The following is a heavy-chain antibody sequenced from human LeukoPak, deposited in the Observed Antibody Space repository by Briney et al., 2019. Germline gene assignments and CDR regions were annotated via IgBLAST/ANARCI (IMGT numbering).Heavy chain of an antibody. CDR3: ARDHIAAADTSNFYGLDV. J-gene: IGHJ6*02. CDR1: GFTFSTYS. Sequence: GGSLRLSCAASGFTFSTYSMNWVRQAPGTGLEWVSSISYDGDYIYYADSVKGRFTVSRDNAKNSLYLQMNSLRAEDTAVYYCARDHIAAADTSNFYGLDVWGQGTTVTVSS. V-gene: IGHV3-21*01. D-gene: IGHD6-13*01. CDR2: ISYDGDYI.